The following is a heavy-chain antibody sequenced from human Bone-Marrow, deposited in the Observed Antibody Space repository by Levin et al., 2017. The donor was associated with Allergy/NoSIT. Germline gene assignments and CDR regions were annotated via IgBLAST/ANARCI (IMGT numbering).Heavy chain of an antibody. D-gene: IGHD3-22*01. CDR3: AGYSSGYSGDAFDI. J-gene: IGHJ3*02. V-gene: IGHV3-7*01. CDR1: GFTFSSYW. Sequence: GGSLRLSCAASGFTFSSYWMSWVRQAPGKGLEWVANIKQDGSEKYYVDSVKGRFTISRDNAKNSLYLQMNSLRAEDTAVYYCAGYSSGYSGDAFDIWGQGTMVTVSS. CDR2: IKQDGSEK.